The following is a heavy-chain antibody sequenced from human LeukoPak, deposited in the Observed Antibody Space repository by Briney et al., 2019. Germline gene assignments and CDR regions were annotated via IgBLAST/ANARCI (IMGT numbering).Heavy chain of an antibody. CDR3: TYGDYPLTY. Sequence: GGSLGLSCAASGLPVTDNYWHWVRQPPGKRPEWLSIIYRDGDTKYADSVKGRFTVSRDISKSTLYLQMNRLRAEDTAVYFCTYGDYPLTYWGQGTLVTVSS. CDR1: GLPVTDNY. D-gene: IGHD4-17*01. V-gene: IGHV3-66*01. J-gene: IGHJ4*02. CDR2: IYRDGDT.